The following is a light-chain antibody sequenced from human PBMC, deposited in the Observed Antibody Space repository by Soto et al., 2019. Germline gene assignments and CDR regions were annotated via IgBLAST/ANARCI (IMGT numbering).Light chain of an antibody. Sequence: EIVVTQYPGTLSLSPGERATLSCRASQSVRSRYLAWYQQKPCQAPRLLIYGAFSRATGIPDRFSGSGSGTDFTLTITRLEPEDFAVYYCQQYGGSPPVTFGQGNKLEIK. CDR1: QSVRSRY. CDR2: GAF. CDR3: QQYGGSPPVT. J-gene: IGKJ2*01. V-gene: IGKV3-20*01.